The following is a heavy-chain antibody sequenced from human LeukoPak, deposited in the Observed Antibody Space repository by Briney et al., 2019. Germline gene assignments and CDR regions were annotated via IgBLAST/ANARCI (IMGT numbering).Heavy chain of an antibody. V-gene: IGHV4-34*01. CDR3: ARLVVY. J-gene: IGHJ4*02. Sequence: SETLSLTCTVSGGSISSYYWSWIRQPPGKGLEWIGEINHSGSTNYNPSLKSRVTISVDTSKNQFSLKLSSVTAADTAVYYCARLVVYWGQGTLVAVSS. CDR1: GGSISSYY. CDR2: INHSGST. D-gene: IGHD2-15*01.